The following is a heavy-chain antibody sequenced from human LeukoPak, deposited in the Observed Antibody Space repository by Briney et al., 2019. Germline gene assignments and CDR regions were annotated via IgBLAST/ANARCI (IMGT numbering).Heavy chain of an antibody. CDR1: GFHFSSCA. D-gene: IGHD4/OR15-4a*01. J-gene: IGHJ5*02. Sequence: PGGSLRLSCAASGFHFSSCAMHWVRQAPGTGLEWVAYIRYDGDNKRYADSVKGRFTDTRDNSKDTVYLQMNSLRREDTAMYYCTKGDDYGATTRLPKFNWFDPWGQGTLVLVSS. CDR2: IRYDGDNK. V-gene: IGHV3-30*02. CDR3: TKGDDYGATTRLPKFNWFDP.